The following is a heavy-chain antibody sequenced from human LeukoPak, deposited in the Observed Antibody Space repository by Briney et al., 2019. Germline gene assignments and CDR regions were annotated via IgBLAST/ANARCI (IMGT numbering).Heavy chain of an antibody. CDR1: GGSISSYY. J-gene: IGHJ4*02. Sequence: SETLSLTCTVSGGSISSYYWSWIRQPAGKGLEWIGRIYTSGSTNYNPSLKSRVTMSVDTSKNQFSLKLSSVTAAGTAVYYCARGGFSYYDSSGYLNFDYWGQGTLVTVSS. CDR3: ARGGFSYYDSSGYLNFDY. D-gene: IGHD3-22*01. CDR2: IYTSGST. V-gene: IGHV4-4*07.